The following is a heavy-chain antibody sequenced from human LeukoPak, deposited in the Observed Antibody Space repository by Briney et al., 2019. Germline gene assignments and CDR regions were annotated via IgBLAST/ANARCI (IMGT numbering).Heavy chain of an antibody. Sequence: PGGSLRLSCAASGFTFSNYAMSWVRQAPGKGLEWVSGLSGSGGSTYYADSVKGRFTISRDNYKNTLYLQMNNVRAEDTAVYYCARSPHNVYCTGGSCLYDFDYWGQGTLVTVSS. CDR1: GFTFSNYA. V-gene: IGHV3-23*01. CDR3: ARSPHNVYCTGGSCLYDFDY. CDR2: LSGSGGST. D-gene: IGHD2-15*01. J-gene: IGHJ4*02.